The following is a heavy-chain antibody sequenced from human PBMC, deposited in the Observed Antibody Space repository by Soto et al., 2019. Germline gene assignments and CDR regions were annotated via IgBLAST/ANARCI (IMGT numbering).Heavy chain of an antibody. CDR2: INSDGSST. Sequence: GGSLRLSCAASGFTFSSYWMHWVRQAPGKGLVWVSRINSDGSSTSYADSVKGRFTISRDNAKNTLYLQMNSLRAEDTAVYYCARDRNTDSSSSDYYYYYGMDVWGQGTTVTVSS. D-gene: IGHD6-6*01. CDR3: ARDRNTDSSSSDYYYYYGMDV. V-gene: IGHV3-74*01. J-gene: IGHJ6*02. CDR1: GFTFSSYW.